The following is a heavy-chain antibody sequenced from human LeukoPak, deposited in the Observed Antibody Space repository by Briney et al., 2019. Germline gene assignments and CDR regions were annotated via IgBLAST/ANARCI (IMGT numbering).Heavy chain of an antibody. CDR2: ISSSSSYI. V-gene: IGHV3-21*03. Sequence: GGSLRLSCAASGFTFSSYSMNWVRQAPGKGLEWVSSISSSSSYIYYADSVKGRFTISRDNAKNSLYLQMNSLKTEDTAVYYCTKDIRARDYYYYYGMDVWGQGTTVTVSS. CDR3: TKDIRARDYYYYYGMDV. J-gene: IGHJ6*02. CDR1: GFTFSSYS.